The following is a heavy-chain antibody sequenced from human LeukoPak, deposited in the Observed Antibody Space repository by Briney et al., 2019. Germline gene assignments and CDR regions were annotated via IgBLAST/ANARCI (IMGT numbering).Heavy chain of an antibody. V-gene: IGHV4-4*07. CDR1: GGSISLWQ. J-gene: IGHJ5*02. CDR3: ARQGIVVPAAKFWFDP. CDR2: FYTGGGP. Sequence: SETLSLTCTVSGGSISLWQWNWIRQPAGMGLEWIGRFYTGGGPNYNPSLKSRVTMSLDTSKNQFFLKLSSVTAADTAVYYCARQGIVVPAAKFWFDPWGQGTLVTVSS. D-gene: IGHD2-2*01.